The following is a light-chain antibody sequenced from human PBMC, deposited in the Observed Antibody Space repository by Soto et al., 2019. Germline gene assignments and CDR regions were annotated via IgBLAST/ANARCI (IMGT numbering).Light chain of an antibody. CDR1: QTINEW. V-gene: IGKV1-5*03. CDR3: QHYISYPYS. J-gene: IGKJ2*03. Sequence: DIQMTQSPSTLSASVGERVTITCRASQTINEWLAWYQQKIGKAPKVLIYQASTLASAVPSRFSGSGSGTTFTLTFSSLQPDDSATYYCQHYISYPYSFGQGTKLEI. CDR2: QAS.